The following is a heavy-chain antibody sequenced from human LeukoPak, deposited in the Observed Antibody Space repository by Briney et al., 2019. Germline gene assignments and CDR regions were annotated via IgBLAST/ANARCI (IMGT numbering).Heavy chain of an antibody. CDR3: AKDLSYSNQYYFDY. CDR2: ISYDGSNK. CDR1: GFTFSSYG. D-gene: IGHD4-11*01. J-gene: IGHJ4*02. Sequence: GGSLRLFCAASGFTFSSYGMHWVRQAPGKGLEWVAVISYDGSNKYYADSVKGRFTISRDNSKNTLYLQMNSLRAEDTAVYYCAKDLSYSNQYYFDYWGQGTLVTVSS. V-gene: IGHV3-30*18.